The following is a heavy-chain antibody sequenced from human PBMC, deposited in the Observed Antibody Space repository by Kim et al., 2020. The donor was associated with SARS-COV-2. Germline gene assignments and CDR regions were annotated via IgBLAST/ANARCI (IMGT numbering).Heavy chain of an antibody. CDR2: INAGNGNT. D-gene: IGHD4-17*01. CDR3: ARDLDGDYFDY. CDR1: GYTFTSYA. V-gene: IGHV1-3*01. J-gene: IGHJ4*02. Sequence: ASVKVSCKASGYTFTSYAMHWVRQAPGQRLEWMGWINAGNGNTKYSQKFQGRVTITRDSSASTAYMELSSLRSEDTAVYYCARDLDGDYFDYWGQGTLVTVSS.